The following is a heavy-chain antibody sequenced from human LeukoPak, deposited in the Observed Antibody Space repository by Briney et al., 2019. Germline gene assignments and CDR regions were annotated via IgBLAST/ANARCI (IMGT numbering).Heavy chain of an antibody. J-gene: IGHJ4*02. CDR1: GFTFDDYT. V-gene: IGHV3-43*01. CDR2: ISWDGGST. D-gene: IGHD4-11*01. CDR3: VRDFSNYVAFFDS. Sequence: PGGSLRLSCAASGFTFDDYTMHWVRQAPGKGLEWVSLISWDGGSTYYADSVKGRFTISRDNSKSTLYLQMGSLRTEDTAVYYCVRDFSNYVAFFDSWGQGVLVIVSS.